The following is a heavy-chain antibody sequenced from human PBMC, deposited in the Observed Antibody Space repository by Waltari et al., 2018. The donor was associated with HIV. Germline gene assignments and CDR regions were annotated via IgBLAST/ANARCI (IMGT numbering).Heavy chain of an antibody. CDR2: IYWDDDK. D-gene: IGHD4-17*01. V-gene: IGHV2-5*02. CDR1: GFSLSTSGVG. J-gene: IGHJ5*02. CDR3: AHRRLSGDYGVSWFDP. Sequence: QITLKESGPTLVKPTQTLTLTCTFSGFSLSTSGVGVGWIRQPPGKALEWLALIYWDDDKRYSPSLKSRLTITKDTSKNQVVLTMTNMDPVDTATYYCAHRRLSGDYGVSWFDPWGQGTLVTVSS.